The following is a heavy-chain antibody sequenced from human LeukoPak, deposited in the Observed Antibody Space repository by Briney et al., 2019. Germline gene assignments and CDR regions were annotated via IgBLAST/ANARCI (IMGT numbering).Heavy chain of an antibody. Sequence: SETPSLTCTVSGGSITNYYWTWIRQPPGKGLEWIGYIYYSGSTNYNPSLKSRVTISVDTSKNQFSLKLSSVTAADTALYYCARLSKIATAGPNYYHSMDVWGQGTTVTVS. D-gene: IGHD6-13*01. CDR1: GGSITNYY. V-gene: IGHV4-59*01. CDR2: IYYSGST. J-gene: IGHJ6*02. CDR3: ARLSKIATAGPNYYHSMDV.